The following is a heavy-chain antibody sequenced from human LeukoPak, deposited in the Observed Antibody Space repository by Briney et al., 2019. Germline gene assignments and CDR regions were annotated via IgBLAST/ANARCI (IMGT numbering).Heavy chain of an antibody. V-gene: IGHV4-59*06. J-gene: IGHJ4*02. D-gene: IGHD3-22*01. CDR3: ATTPRPYYYDSSGYYPIY. Sequence: SETLSLTCTVTGGSISSYYWSWTRQPPGKGLEWIGYIYYSGSTYYNPSLKSRVTISVDTSKNQFSLKLSSVTAADTAVYYCATTPRPYYYDSSGYYPIYWGQGTLVTVSS. CDR2: IYYSGST. CDR1: GGSISSYY.